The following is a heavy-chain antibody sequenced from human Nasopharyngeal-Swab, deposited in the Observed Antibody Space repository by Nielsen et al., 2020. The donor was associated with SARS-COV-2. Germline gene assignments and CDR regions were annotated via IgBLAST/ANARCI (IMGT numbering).Heavy chain of an antibody. V-gene: IGHV4-30-4*01. J-gene: IGHJ4*02. D-gene: IGHD3-22*01. CDR2: IYYSGST. CDR3: ARAYRGITMIVGVFEYFDY. Sequence: WIRQPPGKSLEWIGYIYYSGSTYYNPSLKSRVTISVDTSKNQFSLKLSSVTAADTAVYYCARAYRGITMIVGVFEYFDYWGQGTLVTVSS.